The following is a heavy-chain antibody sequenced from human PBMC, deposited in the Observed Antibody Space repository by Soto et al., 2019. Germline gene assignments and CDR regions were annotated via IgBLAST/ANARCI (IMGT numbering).Heavy chain of an antibody. CDR2: ISASGGTI. D-gene: IGHD3-10*01. Sequence: GGSLRLSCVGSGFTYNLYCMNWVRQAPWKGLEWVSSISASGGTIYYADSVKGRFTISRDNAQNSLSLQMNNLGVEDTALYYCARKTGRGLFRMDVCGRLTTVTFCS. CDR1: GFTYNLYC. CDR3: ARKTGRGLFRMDV. J-gene: IGHJ6*01. V-gene: IGHV3-48*04.